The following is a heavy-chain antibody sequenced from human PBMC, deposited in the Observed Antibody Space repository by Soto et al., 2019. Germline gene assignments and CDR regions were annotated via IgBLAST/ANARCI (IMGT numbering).Heavy chain of an antibody. V-gene: IGHV1-8*01. CDR2: MNPNSGNT. CDR3: TKDRNNHYNTGGVFDI. J-gene: IGHJ3*02. CDR1: GYTFTSYD. Sequence: ASVKVSCKASGYTFTSYDINWVRQATGQGLEWMGWMNPNSGNTGYAQKFQGRVTMTRNTSISTAYMELSSLRSEDTALYYCTKDRNNHYNTGGVFDIWGQGTMVTVSS. D-gene: IGHD3-16*01.